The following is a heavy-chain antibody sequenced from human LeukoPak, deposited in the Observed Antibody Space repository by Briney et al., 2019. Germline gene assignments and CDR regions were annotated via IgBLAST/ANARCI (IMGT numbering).Heavy chain of an antibody. CDR3: ARLGPHSKYNWFDP. Sequence: PSETLSLTCTVSGGSISSYYWSWIRQPPGKGLEWIGYFYYSVSTNYNPSLKSRVTISVDASKNQFSLALRSVTAADTAVYYCARLGPHSKYNWFDPWGQGTLVTVSS. CDR2: FYYSVST. V-gene: IGHV4-59*08. CDR1: GGSISSYY. D-gene: IGHD3-10*01. J-gene: IGHJ5*02.